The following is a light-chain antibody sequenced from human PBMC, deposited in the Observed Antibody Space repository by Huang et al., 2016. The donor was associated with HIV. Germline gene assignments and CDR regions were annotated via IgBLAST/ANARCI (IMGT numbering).Light chain of an antibody. Sequence: ERVMTQSPATLSVAPGERVTLSCRASHSVSSNVAWYQQKPGQAPRLLIHGASTRATGIPARFSGSGSGTEFTLAISSLQSEDSGVYFCQQYENWPLTFGQGTRLEIK. CDR3: QQYENWPLT. V-gene: IGKV3-15*01. J-gene: IGKJ5*01. CDR2: GAS. CDR1: HSVSSN.